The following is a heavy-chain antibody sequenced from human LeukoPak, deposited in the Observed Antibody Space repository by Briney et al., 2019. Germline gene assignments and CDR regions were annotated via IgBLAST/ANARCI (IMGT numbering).Heavy chain of an antibody. J-gene: IGHJ5*02. CDR2: IYSDGTT. CDR1: GFTVNSNS. Sequence: GVLRLSCAASGFTVNSNSMTWVRQAPGKGLEWVSVIYSDGTTFYADSVKGRFTISRDNSRNTLYLQVNSLRAEDTAVYYCARELPYYYGSLDPWGQGTLVTVSS. V-gene: IGHV3-53*01. D-gene: IGHD3-10*01. CDR3: ARELPYYYGSLDP.